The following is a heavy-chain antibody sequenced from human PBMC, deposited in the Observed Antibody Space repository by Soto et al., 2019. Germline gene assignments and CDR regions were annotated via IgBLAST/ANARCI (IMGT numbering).Heavy chain of an antibody. CDR3: PHTRNPNCGARGACAY. Sequence: QITLKESGPTLVKPTQTLTLTCTFSGFSLSTSGVGVGWIRQPPGKALEWLALIYWDDDKRYSPSLKSRLTITKDASKNQVVLTMPDMAPEDTATYYGPHTRNPNCGARGACAYWGQGTLVTVSS. V-gene: IGHV2-5*02. D-gene: IGHD1-1*01. J-gene: IGHJ4*02. CDR2: IYWDDDK. CDR1: GFSLSTSGVG.